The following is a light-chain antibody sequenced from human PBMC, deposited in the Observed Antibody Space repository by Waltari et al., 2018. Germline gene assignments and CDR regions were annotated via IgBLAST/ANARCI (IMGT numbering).Light chain of an antibody. V-gene: IGLV3-1*01. CDR1: KLGDKY. CDR3: QTWDSSIVV. Sequence: SYQLTQPPSVSVSPGQTASITCSGDKLGDKYACWYQQKPGQSPILVIYQDNKRPSGIPERFSGSNSGNTATLTISGTQAMDEADYCCQTWDSSIVVFGGGTKLTVL. J-gene: IGLJ2*01. CDR2: QDN.